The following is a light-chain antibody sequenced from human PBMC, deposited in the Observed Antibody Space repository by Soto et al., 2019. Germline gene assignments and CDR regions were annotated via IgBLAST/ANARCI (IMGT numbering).Light chain of an antibody. Sequence: QSVLTQPASVSGSPGQSITISCTGTSSDVGGYDYVSWYQQHPGKAPKVMIYDVSNRPSGVSNRFSGSKSGNTASLTISGLQAEDEGDYYCSSYTSSSTLHYVFGTGTKVTVL. V-gene: IGLV2-14*01. CDR3: SSYTSSSTLHYV. CDR2: DVS. J-gene: IGLJ1*01. CDR1: SSDVGGYDY.